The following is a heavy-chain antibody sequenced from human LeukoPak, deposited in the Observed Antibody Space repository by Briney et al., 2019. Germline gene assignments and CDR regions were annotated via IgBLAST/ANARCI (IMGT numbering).Heavy chain of an antibody. Sequence: PSETLSLTCTVSGGSISSYYWRWVRQPPGKGLEGIGYISYSGSTNYNPSLKSRVTMSVDTSKNRFSLKLSPVTAADTAVYYCARRGRAAGKYGGYDYYYFDSWGQGTLVTVSS. J-gene: IGHJ4*02. CDR3: ARRGRAAGKYGGYDYYYFDS. CDR1: GGSISSYY. D-gene: IGHD5-12*01. CDR2: ISYSGST. V-gene: IGHV4-59*08.